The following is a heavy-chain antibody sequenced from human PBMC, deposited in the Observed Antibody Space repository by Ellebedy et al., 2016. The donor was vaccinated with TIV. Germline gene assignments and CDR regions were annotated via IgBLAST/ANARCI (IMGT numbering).Heavy chain of an antibody. V-gene: IGHV3-30*18. D-gene: IGHD2-2*01. CDR3: AKWGYCSSTSCSDY. J-gene: IGHJ4*02. CDR1: GFTFSSYG. Sequence: GGSLRLXCAASGFTFSSYGMHWVRQAPGKGLEWVAVISYDGSNKYYADSVKGRFTISRDNSKNTLYLQMNSLRAEDTAVYYCAKWGYCSSTSCSDYWGQGTLVTVSS. CDR2: ISYDGSNK.